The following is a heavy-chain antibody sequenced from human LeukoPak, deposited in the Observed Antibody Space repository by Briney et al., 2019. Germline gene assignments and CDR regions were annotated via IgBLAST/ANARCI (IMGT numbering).Heavy chain of an antibody. J-gene: IGHJ3*02. V-gene: IGHV4-59*11. CDR3: ARDLVTVTKGFDI. D-gene: IGHD4-17*01. Sequence: PSETLSLTCAVSAESFSSPYWTWIRQPPGKGLEWIGYISYIGSTNYNPSLKSRVTISIDTSKNQFSLKLSSVTAADTAVYYCARDLVTVTKGFDIWGQGTMVSVSS. CDR2: ISYIGST. CDR1: AESFSSPY.